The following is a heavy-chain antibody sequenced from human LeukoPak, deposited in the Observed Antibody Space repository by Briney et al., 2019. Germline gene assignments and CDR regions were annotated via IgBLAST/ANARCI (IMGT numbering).Heavy chain of an antibody. J-gene: IGHJ4*01. CDR1: GFSLRNSA. Sequence: GGSLRLPCAASGFSLRNSALRWVRQAPGRGREWVSTLSGSGNTTYYADSVKGRLTISRDNSKNTLYLQMNSLRAEDTAVYYWAKGIYSSGWSYFDYWGHGTLVTVSS. CDR2: LSGSGNTT. CDR3: AKGIYSSGWSYFDY. V-gene: IGHV3-23*01. D-gene: IGHD6-19*01.